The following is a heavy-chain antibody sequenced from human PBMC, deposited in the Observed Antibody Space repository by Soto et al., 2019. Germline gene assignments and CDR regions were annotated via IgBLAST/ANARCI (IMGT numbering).Heavy chain of an antibody. D-gene: IGHD6-13*01. CDR3: AREKGIAAAGTSAHRRRLYYYYYGMDV. V-gene: IGHV4-59*01. CDR2: IYYSGST. CDR1: GGSISSYY. Sequence: PSETLSLTCTVSGGSISSYYWSWIRQPPGKGLEWIGYIYYSGSTNYNPSLKSRVTISVDTSKNQFSLKLSSVTAADTAVYYCAREKGIAAAGTSAHRRRLYYYYYGMDVWGQGTTVTVS. J-gene: IGHJ6*02.